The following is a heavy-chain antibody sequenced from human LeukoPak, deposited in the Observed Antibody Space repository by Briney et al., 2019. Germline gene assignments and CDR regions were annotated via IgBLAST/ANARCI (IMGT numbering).Heavy chain of an antibody. V-gene: IGHV4-30-4*01. Sequence: SETLSLTCTVSGGSISSGDYYWSWIRQPPGKGLEWIGYIYYSGSTYYNPSLKSRVTISVDTSKNQFSLKLSSVTAADTAVYYCARVVHTTMNIGVNWFDPWGQGTLVTVSS. D-gene: IGHD5-18*01. J-gene: IGHJ5*02. CDR1: GGSISSGDYY. CDR2: IYYSGST. CDR3: ARVVHTTMNIGVNWFDP.